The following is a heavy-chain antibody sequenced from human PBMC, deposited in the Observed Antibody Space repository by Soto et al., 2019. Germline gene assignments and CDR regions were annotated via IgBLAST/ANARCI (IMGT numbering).Heavy chain of an antibody. J-gene: IGHJ5*02. Sequence: PSETLSLTCTVSGGSISSSSYYWGWIRQPPGKGLEWIGSIYYSGSTYYNPSLKSRVTISVDTSKNQFSLKLSSVTAADTAVYYCARLSSCSGGSCYSGWFDPWGQGTLVTVSS. V-gene: IGHV4-39*01. CDR3: ARLSSCSGGSCYSGWFDP. CDR2: IYYSGST. CDR1: GGSISSSSYY. D-gene: IGHD2-15*01.